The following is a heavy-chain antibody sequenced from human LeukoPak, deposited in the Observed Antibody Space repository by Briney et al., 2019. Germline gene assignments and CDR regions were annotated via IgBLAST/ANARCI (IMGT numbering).Heavy chain of an antibody. CDR2: ISSSSSYI. J-gene: IGHJ5*02. Sequence: PGGSLRLSCAASGFTFSTYRMNWVRQAPGKGLEWVSSISSSSSYIYYADSVKGRFTISRDNAKNSLYLQMNSLRAEDTAVYYCARDGRGGYSYGPRGWFDPWGQGTLVTVSS. CDR1: GFTFSTYR. D-gene: IGHD5-18*01. CDR3: ARDGRGGYSYGPRGWFDP. V-gene: IGHV3-21*04.